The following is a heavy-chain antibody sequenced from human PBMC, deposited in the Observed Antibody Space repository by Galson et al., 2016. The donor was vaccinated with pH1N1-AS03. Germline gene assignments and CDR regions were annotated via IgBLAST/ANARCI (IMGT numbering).Heavy chain of an antibody. CDR3: ATGRGYYYEY. J-gene: IGHJ4*02. D-gene: IGHD3-10*01. V-gene: IGHV3-74*01. Sequence: SLRLSCAAFGFTFSNYWMHWVRQGPGKGLVWVARVNGDGSSTTYADSVKGRFTISRDNAKNTVYLQMISLRAEDTAVYYCATGRGYYYEYWGQGTLVTVSS. CDR1: GFTFSNYW. CDR2: VNGDGSST.